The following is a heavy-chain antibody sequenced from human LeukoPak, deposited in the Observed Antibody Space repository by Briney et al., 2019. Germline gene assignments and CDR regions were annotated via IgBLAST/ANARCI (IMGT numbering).Heavy chain of an antibody. V-gene: IGHV4-59*01. Sequence: SETLSLTCTVSGGSISSYYWSWIRQPPGKGLEWIGYIYYSGSTNYNPSLKSRVTISVDTFKNQFSLKLSSVTAADTAVYYCARGYCSSTSCYPSGYYGMDVWGQGTTVTVSS. D-gene: IGHD2-2*01. CDR1: GGSISSYY. CDR2: IYYSGST. CDR3: ARGYCSSTSCYPSGYYGMDV. J-gene: IGHJ6*02.